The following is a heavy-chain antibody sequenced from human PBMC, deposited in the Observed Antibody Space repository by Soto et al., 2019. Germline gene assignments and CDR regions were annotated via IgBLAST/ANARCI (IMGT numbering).Heavy chain of an antibody. V-gene: IGHV1-2*02. Sequence: ASVRVSCKASGYTFTAYYMHWVRQAPGQGLEWMGWINPKSGGTNYAPKFQGRVSMTRDTSISTAHMELSGLRSDDTAMYYCARDPREGRDYESGGYYYTGGNWFDPWGRGTLVTVSS. CDR3: ARDPREGRDYESGGYYYTGGNWFDP. CDR1: GYTFTAYY. CDR2: INPKSGGT. D-gene: IGHD3-22*01. J-gene: IGHJ5*02.